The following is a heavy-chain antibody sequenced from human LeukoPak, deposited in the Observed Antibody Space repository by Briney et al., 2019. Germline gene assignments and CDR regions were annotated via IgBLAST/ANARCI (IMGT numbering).Heavy chain of an antibody. CDR3: ARGTYYYDSSGYSDRAFDI. CDR2: IYHSGST. Sequence: PSETLSLTCAVSGGSISSGGYSWSWIRQPPGKGLEWIGYIYHSGSTYYNPSLKSRVTISVDRSKNQFSLKLSSVTAADTAVYYCARGTYYYDSSGYSDRAFDIWGQGTMVTVSS. V-gene: IGHV4-30-2*01. D-gene: IGHD3-22*01. CDR1: GGSISSGGYS. J-gene: IGHJ3*02.